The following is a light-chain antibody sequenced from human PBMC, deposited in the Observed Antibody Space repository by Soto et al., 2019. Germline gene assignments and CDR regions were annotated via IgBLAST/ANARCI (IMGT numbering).Light chain of an antibody. CDR2: RAS. Sequence: DIQMTQSPSTLSASVGDSVTITCRASQSISTSLAWYQQKPGKAPKLLIYRASNLESGVPSGFSGSGSGTEFTLPISSLQPDDFATYYCQQYTNYPVTFGQGTRLEI. CDR1: QSISTS. CDR3: QQYTNYPVT. V-gene: IGKV1-5*03. J-gene: IGKJ5*01.